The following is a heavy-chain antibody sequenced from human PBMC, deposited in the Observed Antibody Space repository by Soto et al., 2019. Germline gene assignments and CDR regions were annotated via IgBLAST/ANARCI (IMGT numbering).Heavy chain of an antibody. V-gene: IGHV4-39*01. CDR1: GGSISSSSYY. Sequence: SETLSLTCTVSGGSISSSSYYWGWIRQPPGKGLEWIGSIYYSGSTYYNPSLKSRVTISVDTSKNQFSLKLSSVTAADTAVYYCARHALYDFWSGYSRVVVGVSAGEPRKHYNWFDPWGQGTLVTVSS. CDR3: ARHALYDFWSGYSRVVVGVSAGEPRKHYNWFDP. D-gene: IGHD3-3*01. CDR2: IYYSGST. J-gene: IGHJ5*02.